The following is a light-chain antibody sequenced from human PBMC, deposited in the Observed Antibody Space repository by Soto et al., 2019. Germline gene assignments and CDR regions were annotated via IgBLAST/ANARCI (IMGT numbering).Light chain of an antibody. J-gene: IGKJ4*01. Sequence: IMMSQFPVILSVSPGERATLSCRASQSVGINLAWYQQKPGQAPRLLIYDASSRATGAPARFSGSGSGTDFTLTISSLQSEDFEVYYCQQYYKWPLTFGGGTKVDIK. CDR3: QQYYKWPLT. CDR2: DAS. CDR1: QSVGIN. V-gene: IGKV3-15*01.